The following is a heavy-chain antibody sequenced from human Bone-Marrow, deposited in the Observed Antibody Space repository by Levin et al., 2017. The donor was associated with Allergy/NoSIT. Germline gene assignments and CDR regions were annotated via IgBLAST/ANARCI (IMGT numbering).Heavy chain of an antibody. CDR2: IGTGGDT. J-gene: IGHJ6*02. CDR3: ARLSGIPGPTLGDYGMDV. CDR1: GFDLSSYD. V-gene: IGHV3-13*01. D-gene: IGHD1-7*01. Sequence: LSLTCAASGFDLSSYDLHWVRQSAGKGLEWVSAIGTGGDTYYPDSVKGRFTISRDNAKNSLYLQMNSLRAEDTAVYYCARLSGIPGPTLGDYGMDVWGQGTTVTVSS.